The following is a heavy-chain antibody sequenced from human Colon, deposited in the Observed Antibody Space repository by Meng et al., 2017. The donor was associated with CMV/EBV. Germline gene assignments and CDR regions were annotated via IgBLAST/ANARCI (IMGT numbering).Heavy chain of an antibody. CDR1: GYTFINYG. Sequence: QVQRVQSGAEVKKPGALVKVSCEASGYTFINYGITWVRQAPGQGPEWMGWISPRNGNTRYSQKFQGRVSMTTDTSTSTAYLELRGLRPDDTAVYYCAKLMTVEDSWGQGTLVTVSS. V-gene: IGHV1-18*01. D-gene: IGHD4/OR15-4a*01. J-gene: IGHJ4*02. CDR2: ISPRNGNT. CDR3: AKLMTVEDS.